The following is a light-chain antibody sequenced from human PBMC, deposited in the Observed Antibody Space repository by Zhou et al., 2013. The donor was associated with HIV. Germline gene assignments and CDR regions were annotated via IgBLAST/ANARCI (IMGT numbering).Light chain of an antibody. J-gene: IGKJ1*01. V-gene: IGKV1-NL1*01. CDR2: AAS. CDR1: QAISNS. CDR3: QQYYRAPWT. Sequence: DIQMTQSPSSLSATVGDRVIITCRATQAISNSLAWYLQKPGKAPKLLVYAASTLERGVPSRFSGSGSGTNYTLTVSGLQPEDFATYSCQQYYRAPWTFGQGPRWKSN.